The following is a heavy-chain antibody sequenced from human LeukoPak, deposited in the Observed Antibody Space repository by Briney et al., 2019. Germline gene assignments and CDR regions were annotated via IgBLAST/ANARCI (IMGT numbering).Heavy chain of an antibody. CDR2: INPNSGGT. CDR3: ARDLVGGGYCSGGSRYPTYNWFDP. D-gene: IGHD2-15*01. V-gene: IGHV1-2*06. J-gene: IGHJ5*02. CDR1: GYTFTGYY. Sequence: ASVKVSCKASGYTFTGYYMHWVRQAPGQGLEWMGRINPNSGGTNYAQKFQGRVTMTRDTSISTAYMELSRLRSDDTAVYYCARDLVGGGYCSGGSRYPTYNWFDPWGQGTLVTVSS.